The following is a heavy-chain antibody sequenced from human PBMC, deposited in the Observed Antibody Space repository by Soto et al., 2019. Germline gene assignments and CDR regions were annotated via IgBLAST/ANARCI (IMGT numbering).Heavy chain of an antibody. J-gene: IGHJ6*03. CDR1: GFTFSSYW. Sequence: GGSLRLSCAASGFTFSSYWMSWVRQAPGKGLEWVANIKQDGSEKYYVDSVKGRFTISGDNAKNSLYLQMNSLRAEDTAVYYCARDRKGELSLFYYYYYMDVWGKGTTVTVSS. V-gene: IGHV3-7*01. CDR2: IKQDGSEK. CDR3: ARDRKGELSLFYYYYYMDV. D-gene: IGHD3-16*02.